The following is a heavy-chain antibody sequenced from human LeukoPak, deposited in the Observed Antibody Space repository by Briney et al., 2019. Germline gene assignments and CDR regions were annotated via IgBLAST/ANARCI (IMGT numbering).Heavy chain of an antibody. CDR2: IYHSGST. Sequence: GSLRLSCAASGFTFDDYGMSWVRQAPGKGLEWIGEIYHSGSTNYNPSLKSRVTISVDKSKNQFSLKLSSVTAADTAVYYCARRQKAFDTWGQGTMVTVSS. CDR1: GFTFDDYG. J-gene: IGHJ3*02. CDR3: ARRQKAFDT. V-gene: IGHV4-4*02.